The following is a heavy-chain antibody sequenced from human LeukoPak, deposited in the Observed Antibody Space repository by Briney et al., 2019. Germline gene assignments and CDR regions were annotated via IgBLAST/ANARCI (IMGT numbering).Heavy chain of an antibody. J-gene: IGHJ4*02. CDR2: INPSGGST. CDR1: GYTFTSYY. V-gene: IGHV1-46*01. Sequence: AASVKVSCKASGYTFTSYYMHWVRQAPGQGLEWMGIINPSGGSTSYAQKFQGRVTMTRDTSTSTVYMELSSLSSEDTAVYYCAKGSAAAGYSYGNDIWGQGTLVTVSS. CDR3: AKGSAAAGYSYGNDI. D-gene: IGHD5-18*01.